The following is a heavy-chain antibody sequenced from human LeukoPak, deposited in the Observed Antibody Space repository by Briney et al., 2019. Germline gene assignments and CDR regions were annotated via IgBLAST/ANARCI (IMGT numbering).Heavy chain of an antibody. Sequence: GESLKISCKGSGYSFTSFWIGWVRQMPGKGLEWMGIIYPGDSDTRYSPSFQGQVTISVDKSISSAYLQWSGLKASDTAMYYCARHYFYDTSRTAFDIWGQGTMVTVSS. CDR3: ARHYFYDTSRTAFDI. D-gene: IGHD3-22*01. J-gene: IGHJ3*02. CDR1: GYSFTSFW. CDR2: IYPGDSDT. V-gene: IGHV5-51*01.